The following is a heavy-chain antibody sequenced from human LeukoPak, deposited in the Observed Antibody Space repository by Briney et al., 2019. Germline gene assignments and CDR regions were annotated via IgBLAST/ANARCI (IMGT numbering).Heavy chain of an antibody. CDR3: AAGLRLGELPTFFSD. V-gene: IGHV3-48*03. Sequence: GGSLRLSCAASGSTFSSYEMNWVRQAPGKGLEWVSYISSSGSTIYYADSVKGRFTISRDNAKNSLYLQMNSLRAEDTAVYYCAAGLRLGELPTFFSDWGQGTLVTVSS. CDR2: ISSSGSTI. CDR1: GSTFSSYE. D-gene: IGHD3-16*01. J-gene: IGHJ4*02.